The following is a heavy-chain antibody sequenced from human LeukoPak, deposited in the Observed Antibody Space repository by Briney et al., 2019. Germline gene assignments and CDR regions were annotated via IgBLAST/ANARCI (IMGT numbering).Heavy chain of an antibody. Sequence: SSVKVSCKASGYTFTSYGISWVRQAPGQGLEWMGWISAYNGNTNYAQKLQGRVTMTTDTSTSTAYMELRSLRSDDTAVYYCARDSIQARYYYYMDVWGKGTTVTVSS. D-gene: IGHD2-2*01. J-gene: IGHJ6*03. V-gene: IGHV1-18*01. CDR2: ISAYNGNT. CDR3: ARDSIQARYYYYMDV. CDR1: GYTFTSYG.